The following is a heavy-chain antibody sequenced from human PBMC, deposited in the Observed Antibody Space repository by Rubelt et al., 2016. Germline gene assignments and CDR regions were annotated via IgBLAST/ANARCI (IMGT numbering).Heavy chain of an antibody. V-gene: IGHV4-39*07. CDR1: GGSISSSSYY. CDR2: IYYSGST. CDR3: AGDPDGHDYGDFGTTFYY. J-gene: IGHJ4*02. Sequence: QVQLQQWGAGLLKPSETLSLTCAVSGGSISSSSYYWGWIRQPPGKGLEWIGSIYYSGSTYYNPSRKGSVPISRETFKDPVSPKLRPVTAAETAVYYCAGDPDGHDYGDFGTTFYYLGQGTLVTVSS. D-gene: IGHD4-17*01.